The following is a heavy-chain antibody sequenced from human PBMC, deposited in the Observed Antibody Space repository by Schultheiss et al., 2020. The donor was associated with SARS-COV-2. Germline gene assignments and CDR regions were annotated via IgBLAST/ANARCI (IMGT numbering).Heavy chain of an antibody. J-gene: IGHJ6*02. CDR2: IYSGGST. CDR3: ARDYSSGWYYYYGMDV. V-gene: IGHV3-66*01. D-gene: IGHD6-19*01. Sequence: GGSLRLSCAASGFTVSSNYMSWVRQAPGKGLEWVSVIYSGGSTYYADSVKGRFTISRDNAKNTLYLQMNSLRAEDTAVYYCARDYSSGWYYYYGMDVWGQGTTVTVSS. CDR1: GFTVSSNY.